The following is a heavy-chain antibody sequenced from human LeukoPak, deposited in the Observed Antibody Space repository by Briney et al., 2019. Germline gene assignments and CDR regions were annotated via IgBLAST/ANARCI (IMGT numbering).Heavy chain of an antibody. Sequence: SVKVSCKASGYTFSSYAISWVRQAPGQGLEWMGRIIPILGIANYAQKFQGRVTITADKSTSTAYMELSSLRSEDTAVYYCARPRDPLGYCSSTSCPVAFDIWGQGTMVTVSS. D-gene: IGHD2-2*01. V-gene: IGHV1-69*04. J-gene: IGHJ3*02. CDR2: IIPILGIA. CDR3: ARPRDPLGYCSSTSCPVAFDI. CDR1: GYTFSSYA.